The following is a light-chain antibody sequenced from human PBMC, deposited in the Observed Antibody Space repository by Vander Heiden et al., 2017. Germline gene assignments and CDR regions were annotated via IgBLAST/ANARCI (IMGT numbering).Light chain of an antibody. CDR2: GAS. Sequence: ATLSCRASQSVSSNLAWYQQKPGQAPRLLIYGASTRATGIPARFSGSGYGTEFTLTISSLQSEDFAVYYCQQDNNWPPLTFGGGTKVEIK. J-gene: IGKJ4*01. V-gene: IGKV3-15*01. CDR3: QQDNNWPPLT. CDR1: QSVSSN.